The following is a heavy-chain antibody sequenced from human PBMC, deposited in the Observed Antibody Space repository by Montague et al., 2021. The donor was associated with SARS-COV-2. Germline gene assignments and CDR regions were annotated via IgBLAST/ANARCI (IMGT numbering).Heavy chain of an antibody. V-gene: IGHV4-59*08. CDR3: ARHVTVVQYQLHHPAVDV. Sequence: SETLSLTCTVSGGSISSYYWSWIRQPPGKGLEWIGYIYYSGSTNYNPSLKSRVTISVDTSKNQFSLKLSSVTAADTAVYYCARHVTVVQYQLHHPAVDVWGQGTTVNVSS. CDR1: GGSISSYY. J-gene: IGHJ6*02. D-gene: IGHD2-2*01. CDR2: IYYSGST.